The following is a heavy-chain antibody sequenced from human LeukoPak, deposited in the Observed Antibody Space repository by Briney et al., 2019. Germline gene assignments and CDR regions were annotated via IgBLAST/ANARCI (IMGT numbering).Heavy chain of an antibody. Sequence: GESLKTSCKASEYSFSTYWHAWVRQMPGKGVEWGGIIYSGDYNTRLSPFFQGQVTISANKASNTAFLQWRSLKASDTAMYYCERLRVEDYDFWKGYYSGEYGLDVWGQGTTVTVSS. CDR3: ERLRVEDYDFWKGYYSGEYGLDV. CDR2: IYSGDYNT. CDR1: EYSFSTYW. J-gene: IGHJ6*02. V-gene: IGHV5-51*01. D-gene: IGHD3-3*01.